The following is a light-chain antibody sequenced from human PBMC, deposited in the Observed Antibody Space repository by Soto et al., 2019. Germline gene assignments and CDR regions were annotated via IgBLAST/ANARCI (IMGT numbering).Light chain of an antibody. CDR2: AAS. CDR3: KQLTSYPIT. J-gene: IGKJ5*01. V-gene: IGKV1-9*01. Sequence: DIQLTQSPSFLSASVGDRVTITCRASQGISTFLAWYQLKPGKAPKLLIYAASTLQSGVPSRFSGSGSGTEFTLTISSLQPEDFATYYCKQLTSYPITFGQGTRLEIK. CDR1: QGISTF.